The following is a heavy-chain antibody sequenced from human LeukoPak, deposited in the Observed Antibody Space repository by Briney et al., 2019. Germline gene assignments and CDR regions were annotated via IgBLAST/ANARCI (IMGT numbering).Heavy chain of an antibody. CDR3: ARGDWGSFKSPDS. CDR2: ITPKNGGT. Sequence: ASVKVSCKASGYTFTDYYIHWVRQAPGQGLEWMGWITPKNGGTNYAQKFQGRVIMTGDTPITTAYMELSSLRSDDTAVYYCARGDWGSFKSPDSWGQGTLVTVSS. V-gene: IGHV1-2*02. D-gene: IGHD7-27*01. J-gene: IGHJ4*02. CDR1: GYTFTDYY.